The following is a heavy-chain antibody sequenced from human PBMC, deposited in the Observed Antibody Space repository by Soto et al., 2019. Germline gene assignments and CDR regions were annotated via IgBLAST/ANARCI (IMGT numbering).Heavy chain of an antibody. J-gene: IGHJ6*02. D-gene: IGHD1-26*01. CDR3: ARAPMGMVGGTTDLNGMDV. Sequence: QVQLHQWGAGLLKPSETLSLNCDVSDGSFSGHFWTWIRQPPGKGLEWLGQINHSGSTDYNPSLKGRGSIAIDRSKKHFSLRLTSVTAADTAVYFCARAPMGMVGGTTDLNGMDVWGQGTSVIVSS. CDR2: INHSGST. CDR1: DGSFSGHF. V-gene: IGHV4-34*01.